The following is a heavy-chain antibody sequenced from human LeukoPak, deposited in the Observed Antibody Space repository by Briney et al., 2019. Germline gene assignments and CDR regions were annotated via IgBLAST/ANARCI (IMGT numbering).Heavy chain of an antibody. V-gene: IGHV3-11*04. CDR2: ISSSGSTI. Sequence: GGSLRLSCAASGFRFSDYYMSWIRQAPGKGLEWVSHISSSGSTIYYADSVKGRFTTSRDNAKSSLYLQMNSLRAEDTAVYYCARCGGRGYSYGYPSYYYYMDVRGKGTTVTVSS. CDR3: ARCGGRGYSYGYPSYYYYMDV. J-gene: IGHJ6*03. D-gene: IGHD5-18*01. CDR1: GFRFSDYY.